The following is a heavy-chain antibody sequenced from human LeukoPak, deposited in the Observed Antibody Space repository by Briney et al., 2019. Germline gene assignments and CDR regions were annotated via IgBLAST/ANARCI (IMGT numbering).Heavy chain of an antibody. CDR2: ISTYGNTI. V-gene: IGHV3-23*01. Sequence: GGSLRLSCAASGFTFSSYSMSWVRQAPGQGLEWVSVISTYGNTIYYADSVKGRFTISRDNSENTLYLQMNSLRAEDTAVYYCARNIYSGKNPLDYWGQGTLVTVSS. CDR1: GFTFSSYS. J-gene: IGHJ4*02. CDR3: ARNIYSGKNPLDY. D-gene: IGHD1-26*01.